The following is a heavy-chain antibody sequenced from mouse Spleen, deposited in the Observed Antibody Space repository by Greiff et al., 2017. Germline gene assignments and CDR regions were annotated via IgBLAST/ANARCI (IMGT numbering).Heavy chain of an antibody. Sequence: EVKVVESGGGLVKPGGSLKLSCAASGFTFSDYGMHWVRQAPEKGLEWVATISSGGGNTYYPDSVKGRFTISRDNAKNTLYLQMSSLRSEDTALYYCARWAPTAPLDYWGQGTTLTVSS. CDR2: ISSGGGNT. CDR3: ARWAPTAPLDY. V-gene: IGHV5-17*03. D-gene: IGHD1-2*01. J-gene: IGHJ2*01. CDR1: GFTFSDYG.